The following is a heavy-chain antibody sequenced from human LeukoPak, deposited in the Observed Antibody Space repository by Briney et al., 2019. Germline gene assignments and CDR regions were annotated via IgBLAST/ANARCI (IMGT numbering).Heavy chain of an antibody. D-gene: IGHD5-18*01. CDR3: ARSRGYSYGTTFLDY. CDR2: IYYSGST. V-gene: IGHV4-38-2*02. J-gene: IGHJ4*02. Sequence: SETLSLTCTVSGYSISSGYYWGWIRQPPGKGLEWIGSIYYSGSTYYTPSLKSRVTISVDTSKNQFSLKLSSVTAADTAVYYCARSRGYSYGTTFLDYWGQGTLVTVSS. CDR1: GYSISSGYY.